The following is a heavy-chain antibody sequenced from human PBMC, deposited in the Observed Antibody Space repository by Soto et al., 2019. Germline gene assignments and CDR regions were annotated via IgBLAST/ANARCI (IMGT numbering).Heavy chain of an antibody. CDR3: AREIRDFWSGHYLKYYFDY. CDR1: GFTFSSYW. V-gene: IGHV3-7*03. J-gene: IGHJ4*02. D-gene: IGHD3-3*01. Sequence: GGSLRLSCAASGFTFSSYWMSWVRQAPGKGLEWVANIKQDGSEKYYVDSVKGRFTISRDNAKNSLYLQMNSLRAEDTAVYYCAREIRDFWSGHYLKYYFDYWGQGTLVTVSS. CDR2: IKQDGSEK.